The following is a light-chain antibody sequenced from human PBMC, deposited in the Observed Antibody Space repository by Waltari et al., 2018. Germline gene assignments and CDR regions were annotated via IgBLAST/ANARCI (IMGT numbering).Light chain of an antibody. J-gene: IGLJ3*02. CDR1: DLPKND. CDR2: EDT. CDR3: YSTDSSGNHRV. Sequence: SYELTQPPSVSVSPGQTARITCSGDDLPKNDAYWYQQKPGQAPVVVIYEDTKRPSGIPERFSGSSSGTMATFTISGAQVEDEADYYCYSTDSSGNHRVFGRGTKLTVL. V-gene: IGLV3-10*01.